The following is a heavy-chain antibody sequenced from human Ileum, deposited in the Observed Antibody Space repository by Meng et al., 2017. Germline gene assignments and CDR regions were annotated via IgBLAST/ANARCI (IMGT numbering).Heavy chain of an antibody. J-gene: IGHJ4*02. Sequence: QVQLQQSGTGLVMPSQTISLSCALPGDSVSSNSAAWNWIRQSPSRGLEWLGRTYYRSKWYNNYAVSVRSRISINPDTSKNQFSLQLNSVTPEDTAVYYCARDGGAAPDYFDYWGQGTLVTVSS. V-gene: IGHV6-1*01. D-gene: IGHD3-16*01. CDR3: ARDGGAAPDYFDY. CDR1: GDSVSSNSAA. CDR2: TYYRSKWYN.